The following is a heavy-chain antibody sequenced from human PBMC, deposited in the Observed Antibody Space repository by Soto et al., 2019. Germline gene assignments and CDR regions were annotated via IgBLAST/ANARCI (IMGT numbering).Heavy chain of an antibody. CDR3: AGPRPSHYESRGGGVHFDY. V-gene: IGHV1-18*01. Sequence: QVQLVQSGAEVKKPGASVKVSCKASGYTFTSYGISWVRQAPGQGLEWMGWISAYNGNTNYAQKLQGRVTMTTDTSPRQAYMEVRGLRSDGTAVYYFAGPRPSHYESRGGGVHFDYWGQGTLVTVSS. D-gene: IGHD3-22*01. CDR1: GYTFTSYG. CDR2: ISAYNGNT. J-gene: IGHJ4*02.